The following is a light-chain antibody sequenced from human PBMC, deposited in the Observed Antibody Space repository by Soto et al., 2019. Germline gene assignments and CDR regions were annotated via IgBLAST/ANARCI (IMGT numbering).Light chain of an antibody. CDR2: DVS. V-gene: IGLV2-11*01. CDR1: SSDVGRYDY. CDR3: SSYTSISTLYV. J-gene: IGLJ1*01. Sequence: QSALTQPRSVSGSPGQSVTISCTGTSSDVGRYDYVSWYQQHPGKAPKLIIYDVSERPSGVPDRFSGSKFGNTASLTISGLQAEDEADYYCSSYTSISTLYVFGTGTKLTVL.